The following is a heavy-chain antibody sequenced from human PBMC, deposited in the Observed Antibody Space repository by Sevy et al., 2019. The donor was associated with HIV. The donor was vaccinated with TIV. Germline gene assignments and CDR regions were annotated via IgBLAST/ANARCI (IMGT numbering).Heavy chain of an antibody. J-gene: IGHJ4*02. V-gene: IGHV3-11*06. CDR2: ISFSSNYT. Sequence: GGSLRLSCSASGFTFSDYYMNWIRYAPGKGLEWISYISFSSNYTMYADSVTGRFTISRDNAKNSLYLQMNSLRAEDTAVYYCARGLVGANLGTDYWGQGSLVTVSS. CDR3: ARGLVGANLGTDY. D-gene: IGHD1-26*01. CDR1: GFTFSDYY.